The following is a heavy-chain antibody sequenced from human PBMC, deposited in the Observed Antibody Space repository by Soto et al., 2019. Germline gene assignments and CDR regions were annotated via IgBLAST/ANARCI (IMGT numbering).Heavy chain of an antibody. CDR2: INPNSGGT. J-gene: IGHJ5*02. CDR3: ARDIAVAVAGTWFDP. V-gene: IGHV1-2*02. D-gene: IGHD6-19*01. Sequence: ASVKVSCKASGYTFTGYYMHWVRQAPGQGLEWMGWINPNSGGTNYAQKFQGRVTMTRDTSISTAYMELSRLRSDDTAVYYCARDIAVAVAGTWFDPWGQGTLATVSS. CDR1: GYTFTGYY.